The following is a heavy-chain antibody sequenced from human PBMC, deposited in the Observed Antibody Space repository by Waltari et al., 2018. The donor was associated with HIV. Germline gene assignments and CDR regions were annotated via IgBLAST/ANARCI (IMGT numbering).Heavy chain of an antibody. J-gene: IGHJ4*02. CDR3: TKGMYANQDYFDN. Sequence: EVQLVQSGAEVTKPGESLKISCKVSGYSFATYWIGWVRQMPGKGLEWMGIIYPGDSETRYSPSFQGQVTMSADKSIRTAYLQWSSLKALDTAMYYCTKGMYANQDYFDNWGQGTLVTVSS. CDR2: IYPGDSET. CDR1: GYSFATYW. V-gene: IGHV5-51*03. D-gene: IGHD2-8*01.